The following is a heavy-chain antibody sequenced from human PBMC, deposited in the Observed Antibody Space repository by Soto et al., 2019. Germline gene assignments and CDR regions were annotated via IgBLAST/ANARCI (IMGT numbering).Heavy chain of an antibody. Sequence: GGSLRLSCRTSGFRFSSYGMHWVRQAPGKGLEWVSAISGSGGSTYYADSVKGRFTISRDNSKNTLYLQMNSLRAEDTAEYYCAKSAYYYGSGSQANWFDPWGQGTLVTVSS. V-gene: IGHV3-23*01. D-gene: IGHD3-10*01. CDR3: AKSAYYYGSGSQANWFDP. CDR2: ISGSGGST. CDR1: GFRFSSYG. J-gene: IGHJ5*02.